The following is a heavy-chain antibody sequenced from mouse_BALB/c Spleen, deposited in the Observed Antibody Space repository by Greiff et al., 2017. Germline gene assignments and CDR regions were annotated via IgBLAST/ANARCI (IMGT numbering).Heavy chain of an antibody. Sequence: VQLKESGPELVKPGASVKMSCKASGYTFTSYVMHWVKQKPGQGLEWIGYINPYNDGTKYNEKFKGKATLTSDKSSSTAYMELSSLTSEDSAVYYCARSGSYYYGSSYAYWGQGTLVTVSA. D-gene: IGHD1-1*01. CDR2: INPYNDGT. CDR3: ARSGSYYYGSSYAY. V-gene: IGHV1-14*01. J-gene: IGHJ3*01. CDR1: GYTFTSYV.